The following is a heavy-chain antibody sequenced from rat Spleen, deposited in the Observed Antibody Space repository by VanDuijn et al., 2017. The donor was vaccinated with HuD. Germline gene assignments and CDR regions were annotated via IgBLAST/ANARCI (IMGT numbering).Heavy chain of an antibody. J-gene: IGHJ3*01. CDR2: INSAGNA. Sequence: EVQLQESGPGLVKPSQSLSLTCSVTGYSITSAYRWNWIRKFPGNKLEWMGYINSAGNANYNPSFKSRIPISRDTSKNQFFLQVNALSTEDTATYYCARSEGTHYYLPFADWGQGTLVTVSS. D-gene: IGHD1-6*01. CDR3: ARSEGTHYYLPFAD. V-gene: IGHV3-3*01. CDR1: GYSITSAYR.